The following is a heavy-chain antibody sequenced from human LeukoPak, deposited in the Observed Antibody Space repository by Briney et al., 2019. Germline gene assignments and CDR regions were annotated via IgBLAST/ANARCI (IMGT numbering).Heavy chain of an antibody. CDR3: TTHSGYDYFDY. J-gene: IGHJ4*02. V-gene: IGHV3-15*01. D-gene: IGHD5-12*01. CDR2: IKSKTDGGTT. Sequence: GGSLRLSCAASEFTFSNAWMSWVRQAPGKGLEWVGRIKSKTDGGTTDYAAPVKGRFTISRDDSKNTLYLRMNSLKTEDTAVYYCTTHSGYDYFDYWGQGTLVTVSS. CDR1: EFTFSNAW.